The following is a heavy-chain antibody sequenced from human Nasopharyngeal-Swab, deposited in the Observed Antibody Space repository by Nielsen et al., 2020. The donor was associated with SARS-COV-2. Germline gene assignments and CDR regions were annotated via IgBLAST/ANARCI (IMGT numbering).Heavy chain of an antibody. D-gene: IGHD6-13*01. CDR1: GFTFSRYW. CDR3: AARYSSSWWDAFDI. V-gene: IGHV3-7*01. J-gene: IGHJ3*02. Sequence: GESLEMSCAASGFTFSRYWMSWVCQAPGMGLEWVANIKQDGSEKYYVDSVKGRFTISRDNAKNSLYLQMNSLRAEDTAVYYCAARYSSSWWDAFDIWGQGTMVTVSS. CDR2: IKQDGSEK.